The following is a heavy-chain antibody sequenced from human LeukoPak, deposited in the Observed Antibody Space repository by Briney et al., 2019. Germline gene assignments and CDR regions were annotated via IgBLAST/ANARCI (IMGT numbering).Heavy chain of an antibody. CDR2: LSGGGLTT. D-gene: IGHD3-22*01. V-gene: IGHV3-23*01. Sequence: GGSLRLSCGASGFTFSTYAMTWVRQAPGEGLEWVSSLSGGGLTTFYADSVKGRFTISRDNSKNTLYLQMNSLRDEDTAVYYCAKGSPTSSGYSRVEYWGQGTLVTVSS. J-gene: IGHJ4*02. CDR1: GFTFSTYA. CDR3: AKGSPTSSGYSRVEY.